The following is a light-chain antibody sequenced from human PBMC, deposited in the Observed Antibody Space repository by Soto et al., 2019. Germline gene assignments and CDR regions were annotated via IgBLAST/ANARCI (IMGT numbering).Light chain of an antibody. CDR2: GAS. CDR3: QQYSSFPYT. Sequence: DIQMTQSPSSLSASVGDRVTITFRASHDTSNSVAWFQQRPGMAPKSLIYGASSLQSGVSSRFSGSGSGTQFTLTISSLQPEDFATYYCQQYSSFPYTFGQGTKVDIK. V-gene: IGKV1-16*01. CDR1: HDTSNS. J-gene: IGKJ2*01.